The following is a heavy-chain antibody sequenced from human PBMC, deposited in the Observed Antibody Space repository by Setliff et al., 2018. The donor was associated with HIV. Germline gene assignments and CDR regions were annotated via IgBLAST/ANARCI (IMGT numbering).Heavy chain of an antibody. Sequence: PGGSLRLSCAASGFTFDDYGMSWVRQAPGKGLEWVSGINWNGGSTGYADSVKGRFTISRDNAKNFLYLQMNGLRAEDTAVYYCAKDRTAYGDHVLGPSFDLWGRGTLVTVSS. V-gene: IGHV3-20*04. CDR2: INWNGGST. D-gene: IGHD4-17*01. CDR1: GFTFDDYG. CDR3: AKDRTAYGDHVLGPSFDL. J-gene: IGHJ2*01.